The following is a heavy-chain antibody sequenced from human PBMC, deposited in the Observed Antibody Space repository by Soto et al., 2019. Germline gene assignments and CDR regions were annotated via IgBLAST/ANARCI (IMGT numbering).Heavy chain of an antibody. CDR3: ARDHFYLYDSSGFRPYAFDM. CDR2: IYNNGGT. D-gene: IGHD3-22*01. V-gene: IGHV4-59*01. J-gene: IGHJ3*02. Sequence: SETLSLTCSVSGDSITSSYWTCIRQPPGKGLEWIGYIYNNGGTNYNPSLKSRVTVSMDTSKNQFSLTLTAVTAADTAVYYCARDHFYLYDSSGFRPYAFDMWGPGTLVTVSS. CDR1: GDSITSSY.